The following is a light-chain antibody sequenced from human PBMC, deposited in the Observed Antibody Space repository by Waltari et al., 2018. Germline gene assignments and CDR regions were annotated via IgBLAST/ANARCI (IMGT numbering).Light chain of an antibody. CDR3: QQYDSFSYT. CDR1: QTISSW. V-gene: IGKV1-5*01. CDR2: DAS. J-gene: IGKJ2*01. Sequence: DIQMTQSPSTLSASVGDRVTITCRASQTISSWLAWYQQKAGKAPKLLIYDASTLESGVPSRFSGSGSGTEFTLTISSLYPDDFATYYCQQYDSFSYTFGQGTKLEIK.